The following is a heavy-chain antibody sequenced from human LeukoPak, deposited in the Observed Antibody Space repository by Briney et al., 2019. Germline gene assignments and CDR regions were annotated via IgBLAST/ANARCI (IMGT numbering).Heavy chain of an antibody. CDR2: IYYSGST. CDR1: TASITSSNSY. V-gene: IGHV4-39*07. CDR3: ARESGYYGDYAQAFDI. Sequence: SETLSLTCSVSTASITSSNSYWGWIRQPPGKGLEWIGSIYYSGSTYDNPSLKSRVTMSVDTSKNQFSLILTSVTAADTAVYYCARESGYYGDYAQAFDIWGQGTMVTVSS. D-gene: IGHD4-17*01. J-gene: IGHJ3*02.